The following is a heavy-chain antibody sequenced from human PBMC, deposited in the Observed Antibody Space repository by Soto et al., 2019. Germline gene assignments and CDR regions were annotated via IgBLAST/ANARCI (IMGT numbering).Heavy chain of an antibody. CDR3: AKETERSESSGYYPTSPGFDH. CDR2: ISFDGTNK. CDR1: GFTFSSFG. D-gene: IGHD3-22*01. V-gene: IGHV3-30*18. Sequence: PGGSLRLSCAASGFTFSSFGMHWVRQAPGKGLEWVAVISFDGTNKYYADSVKGRFTISRDNSKNTLYLQMNSLRGEDTAVYYCAKETERSESSGYYPTSPGFDHWGQGTLVTVS. J-gene: IGHJ4*02.